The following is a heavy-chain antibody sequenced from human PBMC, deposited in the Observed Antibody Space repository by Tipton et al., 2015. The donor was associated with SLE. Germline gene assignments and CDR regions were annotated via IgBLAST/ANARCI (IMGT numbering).Heavy chain of an antibody. CDR1: GFTFSSYG. CDR3: AKVDDRGYFDY. CDR2: ISYDGSNK. Sequence: SLRLSCAASGFTFSSYGMHWVRQAPGKGLEWVAVISYDGSNKYYADSVKGRFTISRDNSKNTLYLQMNSLRAEDTAVYYCAKVDDRGYFDYWGQGTLVTVSS. V-gene: IGHV3-30*18. J-gene: IGHJ4*02. D-gene: IGHD5/OR15-5a*01.